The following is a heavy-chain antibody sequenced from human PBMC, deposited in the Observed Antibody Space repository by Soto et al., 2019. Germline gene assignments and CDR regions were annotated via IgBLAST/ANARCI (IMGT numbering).Heavy chain of an antibody. Sequence: ASVKVSCKASGYTFTNNDVTWVRQATGQGLEWMGWMNPGSGDTGYAQKFQGRVTMTRKISIATAYMELSSLRSEDTAIYYCARMASFGSLNWFDPWGQRTLVAVSS. CDR3: ARMASFGSLNWFDP. CDR2: MNPGSGDT. J-gene: IGHJ5*02. D-gene: IGHD3-10*01. V-gene: IGHV1-8*01. CDR1: GYTFTNND.